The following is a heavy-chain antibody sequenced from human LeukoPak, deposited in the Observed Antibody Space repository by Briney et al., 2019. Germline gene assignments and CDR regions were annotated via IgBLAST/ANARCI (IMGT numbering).Heavy chain of an antibody. D-gene: IGHD2-15*01. CDR1: VGTFSSYA. CDR3: ARDVRRSGYCSGGSCYSRLGY. J-gene: IGHJ4*02. CDR2: IIPILGIA. V-gene: IGHV1-69*04. Sequence: SVKVSCKASVGTFSSYAISWVRQAPGQGLEWMGRIIPILGIANYAQKFQGRVTITADKSTSTAYMELSSLRSEDTAVYYCARDVRRSGYCSGGSCYSRLGYWGQGTLVTVSS.